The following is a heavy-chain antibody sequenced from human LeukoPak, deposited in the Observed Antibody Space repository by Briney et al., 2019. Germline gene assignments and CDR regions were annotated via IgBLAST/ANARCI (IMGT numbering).Heavy chain of an antibody. D-gene: IGHD3-22*01. Sequence: PGGSLRLSCAASGFTFSSYGMHWVRQAPGKGLEWVAFIRYDGSNKYYADSVKGRFTISRDNSKNTLYLQMNSLRAEDTAVYYCAKVSYYDSSDGPLWYYFDYWGQGTLVTVSS. V-gene: IGHV3-30*02. CDR3: AKVSYYDSSDGPLWYYFDY. J-gene: IGHJ4*02. CDR2: IRYDGSNK. CDR1: GFTFSSYG.